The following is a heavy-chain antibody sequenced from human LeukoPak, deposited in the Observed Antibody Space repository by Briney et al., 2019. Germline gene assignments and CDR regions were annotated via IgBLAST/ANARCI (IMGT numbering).Heavy chain of an antibody. Sequence: GGSLRLSCAASGFTFSTYWMHWVRQDPGKGLVWVSRISSDASITSYADPVKGRFTISRDNAMNSLSLQMNSLRVEDTAVYYCARVPALRSWPNFDYWGQGTLVTVSS. V-gene: IGHV3-74*01. CDR1: GFTFSTYW. D-gene: IGHD6-13*01. CDR3: ARVPALRSWPNFDY. CDR2: ISSDASIT. J-gene: IGHJ4*02.